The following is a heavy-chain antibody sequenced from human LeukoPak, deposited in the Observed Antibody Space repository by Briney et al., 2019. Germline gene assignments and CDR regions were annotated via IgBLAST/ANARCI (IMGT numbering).Heavy chain of an antibody. Sequence: SVKVSCKASGGTFSSYAISWVRQAPGQGLEWMGRIIPILGIANYAQTFQGRVTITADKSTSTAYMELSRLRSEDTAVYYCARGQRYYYDSGGFPLGWGQGTLVTVSS. J-gene: IGHJ4*02. CDR1: GGTFSSYA. CDR3: ARGQRYYYDSGGFPLG. V-gene: IGHV1-69*04. CDR2: IIPILGIA. D-gene: IGHD3-22*01.